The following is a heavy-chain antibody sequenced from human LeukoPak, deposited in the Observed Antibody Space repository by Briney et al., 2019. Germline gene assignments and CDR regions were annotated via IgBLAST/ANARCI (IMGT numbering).Heavy chain of an antibody. CDR3: ASALTGYFYY. V-gene: IGHV4-34*01. D-gene: IGHD3-9*01. J-gene: IGHJ4*02. CDR2: INHSGST. Sequence: ASETLSLTCAVYGGSFSGYYWSWIRQPPGKGLEWIGEINHSGSTNYNPSLKSRVTISVDTSKNQFSLKLSSVTAADTAVYYCASALTGYFYYWGQGTLVTVSS. CDR1: GGSFSGYY.